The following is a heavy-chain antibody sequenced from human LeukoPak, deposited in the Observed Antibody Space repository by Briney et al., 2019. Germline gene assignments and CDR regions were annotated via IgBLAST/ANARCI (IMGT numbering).Heavy chain of an antibody. D-gene: IGHD5-12*01. J-gene: IGHJ4*02. V-gene: IGHV3-23*01. CDR2: ISFSGGNT. Sequence: SGGSLRLSCVASGFTFSTYAMNWVRQAPGKGLEWVSVISFSGGNTNYADSVRGRFTMSRDNSKNTLYLQMNSLRAEDTAVYYCATRRASAYAFDYWGQGALVTVSS. CDR1: GFTFSTYA. CDR3: ATRRASAYAFDY.